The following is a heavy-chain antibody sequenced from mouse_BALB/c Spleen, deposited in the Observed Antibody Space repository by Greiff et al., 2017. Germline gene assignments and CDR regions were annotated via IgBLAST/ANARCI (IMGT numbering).Heavy chain of an antibody. CDR3: AIYDGYYFDY. V-gene: IGHV3-2*02. CDR1: GYSITSDYA. Sequence: DVQLQESGPGLVKPSQSLSLTCTVTGYSITSDYAWNWIRQFPGNKLEWMGYISYSGSTSYNPSLKSRISITRDTSKNQFFLQLNSVTTEDTATYYCAIYDGYYFDYWGQGTTLTVSS. D-gene: IGHD2-3*01. CDR2: ISYSGST. J-gene: IGHJ2*01.